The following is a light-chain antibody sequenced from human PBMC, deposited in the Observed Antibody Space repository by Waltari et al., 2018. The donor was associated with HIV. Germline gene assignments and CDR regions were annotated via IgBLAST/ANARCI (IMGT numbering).Light chain of an antibody. V-gene: IGKV3-20*01. J-gene: IGKJ1*01. Sequence: IVLTQSPGTLSLSPGERATLSCRASQSVSNRYLAWYQQKPGQAPRLLIHGASSRATGIPDRFSGSGFGTDFTLTISRLEPEDFAVYYCQQYGSSPQTFGQGTKVEIK. CDR2: GAS. CDR1: QSVSNRY. CDR3: QQYGSSPQT.